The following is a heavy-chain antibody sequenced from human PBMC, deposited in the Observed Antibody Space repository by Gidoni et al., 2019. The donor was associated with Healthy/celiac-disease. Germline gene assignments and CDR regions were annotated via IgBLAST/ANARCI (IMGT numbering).Heavy chain of an antibody. J-gene: IGHJ4*02. V-gene: IGHV4-34*01. CDR1: GGSFSGYY. Sequence: QVQLQQWGAGLLKPSETLSLTCAVYGGSFSGYYWSWVRQPPGKGLEWIGEINHSGSTNYNPSLKSRVTISVDTSKNQFSLKLSSVTAADTAVYYCARGSPILLWFGELLSPPFDYWGQGTLVTVSS. D-gene: IGHD3-10*01. CDR2: INHSGST. CDR3: ARGSPILLWFGELLSPPFDY.